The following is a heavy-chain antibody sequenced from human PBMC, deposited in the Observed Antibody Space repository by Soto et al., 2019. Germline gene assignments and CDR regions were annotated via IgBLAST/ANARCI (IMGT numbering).Heavy chain of an antibody. CDR3: ASLTRITIFGVAKSGRHNWFDP. CDR2: IIPIFGTA. J-gene: IGHJ5*02. V-gene: IGHV1-69*01. Sequence: QVQLVQSGAEVKKPGSSVKVSCKASGGTFSSYAISWVRQAPGQGLEWMGGIIPIFGTANYAQKFQGRVTITADESTSTAYMELSSLRSEDTAVYYCASLTRITIFGVAKSGRHNWFDPWGQGTLVTVSS. D-gene: IGHD3-3*01. CDR1: GGTFSSYA.